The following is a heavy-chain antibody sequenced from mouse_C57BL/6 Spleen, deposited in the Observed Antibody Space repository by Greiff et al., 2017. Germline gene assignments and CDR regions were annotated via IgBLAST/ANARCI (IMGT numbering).Heavy chain of an antibody. V-gene: IGHV5-17*01. CDR1: GFTFSDYG. CDR3: ARRAPTIVTTGCGYFDY. J-gene: IGHJ2*01. D-gene: IGHD2-5*01. CDR2: ISSGSSTI. Sequence: EVKLVESGGGLVKPGGSLKLSCAASGFTFSDYGMHWVRQAPEKGLEWVAYISSGSSTIYYADTVKGRFTISRDNAKNTLFLQMTSLRSEDTAMYYCARRAPTIVTTGCGYFDYWGQGTTLTVSS.